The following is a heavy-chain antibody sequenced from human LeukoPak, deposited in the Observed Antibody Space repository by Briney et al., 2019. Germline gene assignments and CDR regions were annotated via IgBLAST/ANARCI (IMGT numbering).Heavy chain of an antibody. Sequence: GGSLRLSCAASGFTFTTYWMHWFRQAPGKGLVWVSRIESDGTSTTYADSVKGRFTISRDNAKNTLYLQMNSLRAEDTAVYYCARDQYSSTWYRGVFDVWGQGTMVSVSS. CDR1: GFTFTTYW. V-gene: IGHV3-74*01. J-gene: IGHJ3*01. CDR3: ARDQYSSTWYRGVFDV. D-gene: IGHD6-13*01. CDR2: IESDGTST.